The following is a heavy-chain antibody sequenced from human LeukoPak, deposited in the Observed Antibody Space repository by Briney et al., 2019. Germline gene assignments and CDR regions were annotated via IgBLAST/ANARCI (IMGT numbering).Heavy chain of an antibody. CDR3: TRVGCSSTSCYFNY. CDR1: GFTFGDYA. CDR2: IRSKAYGGTT. D-gene: IGHD2-2*01. Sequence: GGSLRLPCTASGFTFGDYALSWVRQAPGKGLEWVGFIRSKAYGGTTEYAASVKGRLTISRDDSKSIAYLQMNSLKTEDTAVYYCTRVGCSSTSCYFNYWGQGTLVTVSS. J-gene: IGHJ4*02. V-gene: IGHV3-49*04.